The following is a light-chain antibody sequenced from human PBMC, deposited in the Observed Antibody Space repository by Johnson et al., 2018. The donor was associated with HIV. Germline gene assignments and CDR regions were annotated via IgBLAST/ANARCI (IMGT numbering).Light chain of an antibody. CDR2: ENN. Sequence: QSVLTQPPSVSAAPGQKVTISCSGSSSNIGNNYVSWYQQFPGTAPKLLIYENNKRPSGIPDRFSGSKSGTSATLGITGLRPGDEADYYCGTWDSSLSANGFGTGTKVTVL. J-gene: IGLJ1*01. CDR3: GTWDSSLSANG. V-gene: IGLV1-51*02. CDR1: SSNIGNNY.